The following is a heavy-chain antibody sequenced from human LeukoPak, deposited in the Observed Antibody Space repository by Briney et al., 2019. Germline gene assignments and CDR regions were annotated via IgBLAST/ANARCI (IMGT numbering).Heavy chain of an antibody. J-gene: IGHJ6*02. CDR3: ARTEDVQQNYYYGMDV. V-gene: IGHV1-3*01. CDR1: GYTFTSYA. D-gene: IGHD1-14*01. CDR2: TNAGNGNT. Sequence: ASVKVSCKASGYTFTSYAMHWVRQAPGQRLEWMGWTNAGNGNTKYSQKFQGRVTITRDTSASTAYMELSSLRSEDTAVYYCARTEDVQQNYYYGMDVWGQGTTVTVSS.